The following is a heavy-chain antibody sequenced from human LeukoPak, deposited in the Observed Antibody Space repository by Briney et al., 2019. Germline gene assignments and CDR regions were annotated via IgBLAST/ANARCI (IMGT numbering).Heavy chain of an antibody. CDR1: GYTFTSYD. D-gene: IGHD3-22*01. CDR2: MNPNSGNT. CDR3: ASRYYYDSSGYLYYYGMDV. J-gene: IGHJ6*02. V-gene: IGHV1-8*01. Sequence: ASVKVSGKASGYTFTSYDINWVRQATGQGLEWMGWMNPNSGNTGYAQKFQGRVTMTRNTSISTAYMELSSLRSEDTAVYYCASRYYYDSSGYLYYYGMDVWGQGTTVTVSS.